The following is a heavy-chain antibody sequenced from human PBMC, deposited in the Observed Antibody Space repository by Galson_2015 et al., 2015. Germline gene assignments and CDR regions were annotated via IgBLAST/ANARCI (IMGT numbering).Heavy chain of an antibody. J-gene: IGHJ4*02. V-gene: IGHV3-48*02. CDR1: GFTFSTYS. CDR3: ARDLDY. Sequence: SLRLSCAASGFTFSTYSMTWFRQPPGKGLEWVSLITVSSRSIYSADSVKGRFTIPRDDAKRSLYLEMSSLREEDTAVYYCARDLDYWGQGTLVTVSS. CDR2: ITVSSRSI.